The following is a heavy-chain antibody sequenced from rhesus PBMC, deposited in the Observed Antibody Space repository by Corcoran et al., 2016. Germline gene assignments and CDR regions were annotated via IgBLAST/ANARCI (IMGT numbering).Heavy chain of an antibody. CDR1: GGSISSSY. CDR3: TSDPRGSGWFDY. V-gene: IGHV4-169*02. Sequence: QLQLQESGPGLVKPSETLSVTCAVSGGSISSSYWSWIRQSPGKGLEWIGYIYGSGSNTNYNPSLKSRVTLSVETSKNQLSLRLSSVTAADTAVYFCTSDPRGSGWFDYWGQGVLVTVSS. CDR2: IYGSGSNT. D-gene: IGHD6-31*01. J-gene: IGHJ4*01.